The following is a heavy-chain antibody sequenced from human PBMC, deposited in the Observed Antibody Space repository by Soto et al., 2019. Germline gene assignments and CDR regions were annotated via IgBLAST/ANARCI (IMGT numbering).Heavy chain of an antibody. CDR2: TRHDGSNT. CDR1: GFTFSGYG. V-gene: IGHV3-33*01. Sequence: QVQLVESGGGVVQPGRSLRLSCAASGFTFSGYGMHWVRQAPGKGLEWVAVTRHDGSNTYYADSVRGRFTISRDNSNKMLYLQMNSLRAEDTAVYYCARDGGGTTTYFGYFDYWGQGALVTVSS. CDR3: ARDGGGTTTYFGYFDY. D-gene: IGHD1-26*01. J-gene: IGHJ4*02.